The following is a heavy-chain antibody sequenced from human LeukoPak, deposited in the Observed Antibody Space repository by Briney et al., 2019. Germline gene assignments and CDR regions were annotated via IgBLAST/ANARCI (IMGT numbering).Heavy chain of an antibody. CDR2: ISGSGGST. V-gene: IGHV3-23*01. D-gene: IGHD3-9*01. Sequence: GGSLRLSCAACGYTFISYDMSGVRQAPGKGLEWVSAISGSGGSTYYADSVKGRFTISRDNSKNTLYVQMNRRRAEDTAVYYCAKWPILTGYYPFHYWGQGTLVTVSS. CDR3: AKWPILTGYYPFHY. CDR1: GYTFISYD. J-gene: IGHJ4*02.